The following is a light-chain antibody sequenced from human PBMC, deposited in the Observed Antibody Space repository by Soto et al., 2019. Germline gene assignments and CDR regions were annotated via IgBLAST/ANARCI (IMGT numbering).Light chain of an antibody. V-gene: IGKV4-1*01. CDR1: QSVLYSSNNKNY. J-gene: IGKJ2*01. CDR2: WAS. CDR3: QQYESTPPT. Sequence: DIVMTQSPDSLAVSLGESATINYKSSQSVLYSSNNKNYLAWYQQRTGQPPELRIYWASTRESGVPDRFSGSGYGTDFTLTITSLQAEDVAVYYCQQYESTPPTFGQGTKLQIK.